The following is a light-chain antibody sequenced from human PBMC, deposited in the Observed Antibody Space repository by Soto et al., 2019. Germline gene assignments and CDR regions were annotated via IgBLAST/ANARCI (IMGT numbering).Light chain of an antibody. Sequence: QSALTQPPSASGSPGQSVTMSCTGTNSDVGGYNYVSWYQQHPGKAPKLMVYQVSQRPSGVPDRFSGSKSGNTASLTVSGLQAEDEADYYCSSYAGSNNLVVFGGGTKLTVL. J-gene: IGLJ2*01. CDR3: SSYAGSNNLVV. V-gene: IGLV2-8*01. CDR1: NSDVGGYNY. CDR2: QVS.